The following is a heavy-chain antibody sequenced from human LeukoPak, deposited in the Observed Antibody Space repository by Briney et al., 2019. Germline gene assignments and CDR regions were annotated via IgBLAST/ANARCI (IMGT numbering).Heavy chain of an antibody. J-gene: IGHJ4*02. CDR3: ARSRLDSAGYYGLFYFDY. Sequence: SETLSLTCSVSGGSINNYFWSWLRQPPGKGLEWIGNIYYTGSTHYNPSLRSRVTISVDRSKSQFSLRLSSVTAADTAVYYCARSRLDSAGYYGLFYFDYWGQGALVTVSS. CDR2: IYYTGST. CDR1: GGSINNYF. D-gene: IGHD3-22*01. V-gene: IGHV4-59*08.